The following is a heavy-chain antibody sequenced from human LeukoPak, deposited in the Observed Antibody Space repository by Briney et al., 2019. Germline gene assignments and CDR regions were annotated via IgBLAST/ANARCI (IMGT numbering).Heavy chain of an antibody. CDR3: AIDEPNYAPYDFDY. CDR1: RFTFINAW. J-gene: IGHJ4*02. CDR2: IKSKADGETT. Sequence: GGSLRLSCAASRFTFINAWMNWVRQAPGKGLEWVGRIKSKADGETTDYAAPVKGRFTISRDDSNNMVYLQMSSLKVEDTAVYYCAIDEPNYAPYDFDYWGQGTLVTISS. V-gene: IGHV3-15*01. D-gene: IGHD4/OR15-4a*01.